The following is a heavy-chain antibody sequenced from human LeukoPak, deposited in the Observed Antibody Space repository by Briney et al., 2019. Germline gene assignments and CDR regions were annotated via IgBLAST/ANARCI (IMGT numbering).Heavy chain of an antibody. Sequence: GGSLRLSCAASGFTFSSYWMSWVRQAPGKGLEWVANIKQDGSEKYYVDSVKGRFTISRDNAKNSLYLQMNSLRAEDTAVYYCASLSYYPWGYYFDYWGQGTLVTVSS. J-gene: IGHJ4*02. CDR2: IKQDGSEK. D-gene: IGHD3-16*01. CDR3: ASLSYYPWGYYFDY. V-gene: IGHV3-7*01. CDR1: GFTFSSYW.